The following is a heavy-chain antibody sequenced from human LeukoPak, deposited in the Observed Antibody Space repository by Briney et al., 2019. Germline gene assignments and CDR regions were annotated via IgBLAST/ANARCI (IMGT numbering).Heavy chain of an antibody. CDR3: AKEIVLKWELHYYYYGMDV. CDR1: GFTFSSYG. D-gene: IGHD1-26*01. Sequence: PGRSLRLSCAASGFTFSSYGMHWVRQAPGKGLEWVAVISYDGSNKYYADSVKGRFTISRDNSKNTLYLQMNSLRAEDTAVYYCAKEIVLKWELHYYYYGMDVWGQGTTVTVSS. V-gene: IGHV3-30*18. J-gene: IGHJ6*02. CDR2: ISYDGSNK.